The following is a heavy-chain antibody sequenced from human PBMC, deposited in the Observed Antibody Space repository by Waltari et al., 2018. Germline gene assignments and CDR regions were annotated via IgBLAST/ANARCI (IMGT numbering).Heavy chain of an antibody. CDR1: GFTFSSYS. J-gene: IGHJ4*02. V-gene: IGHV3-21*01. Sequence: EVQLVESGGGLVKPGGSLRLSCAASGFTFSSYSMNWVRQAQGKGLEWVSSISSSSSYIYYADSVKGRFTISRDNAKNSLYLQMNSLRAEDTAVYYCAREITWFGELGFDYWGQGTLVTVSS. D-gene: IGHD3-10*01. CDR2: ISSSSSYI. CDR3: AREITWFGELGFDY.